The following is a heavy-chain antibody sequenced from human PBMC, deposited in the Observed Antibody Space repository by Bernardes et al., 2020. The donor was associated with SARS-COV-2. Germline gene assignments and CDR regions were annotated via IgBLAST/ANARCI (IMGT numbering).Heavy chain of an antibody. J-gene: IGHJ4*02. CDR1: GFTFSTYW. D-gene: IGHD6-19*01. V-gene: IGHV3-74*01. CDR2: IDSDGSTT. CDR3: ARGALDGSGRYVVDW. Sequence: GGSLRLSCEASGFTFSTYWMHCVRQAPGKGLQWVSRIDSDGSTTNYADSVKGRFTISRDNAKNTLFMQMNSLRADDTAVYFCARGALDGSGRYVVDWWGQGTLVTVSS.